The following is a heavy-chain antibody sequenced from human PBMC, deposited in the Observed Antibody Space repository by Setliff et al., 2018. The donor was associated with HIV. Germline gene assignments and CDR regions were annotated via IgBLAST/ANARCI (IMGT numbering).Heavy chain of an antibody. D-gene: IGHD3-10*01. V-gene: IGHV1-8*02. CDR2: MNPNSGVT. J-gene: IGHJ6*04. CDR1: GHTFSNSD. Sequence: ASVKVSCKASGHTFSNSDIHWVRRATGQGLEWMGWMNPNSGVTGYALKFHDRVTMTGDTSISTAYLELRSLTSEDTAVYYCASGKGVGGVVITDGLDVRGKGTTVTVSS. CDR3: ASGKGVGGVVITDGLDV.